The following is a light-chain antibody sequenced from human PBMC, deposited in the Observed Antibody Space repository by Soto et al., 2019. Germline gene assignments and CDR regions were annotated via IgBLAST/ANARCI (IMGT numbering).Light chain of an antibody. CDR1: QSISRY. CDR2: AAA. J-gene: IGKJ4*01. CDR3: QQSYSSPLT. V-gene: IGKV1-39*01. Sequence: DIQMTQSPSSLSASVGDRVTITCRASQSISRYLNWYQLKPGKAPKLLISAAATLQSGVPSRFSGSGSGTDFTLTISSVQPEDSATFYCQQSYSSPLTFGGGTKVEIK.